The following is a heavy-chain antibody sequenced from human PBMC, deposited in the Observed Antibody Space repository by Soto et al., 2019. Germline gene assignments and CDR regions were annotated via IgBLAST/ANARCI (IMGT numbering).Heavy chain of an antibody. V-gene: IGHV4-59*08. CDR1: GGSISSYY. Sequence: LSETLSLTCSVSGGSISSYYWSWIRQPPGKGLEWIGYIYYSGSTNYNPSLKSRFTISVDTSKNQFSLKLRSVTAADTAVYYCARQDYYYYMDVWGKGTTVTV. CDR2: IYYSGST. CDR3: ARQDYYYYMDV. J-gene: IGHJ6*03.